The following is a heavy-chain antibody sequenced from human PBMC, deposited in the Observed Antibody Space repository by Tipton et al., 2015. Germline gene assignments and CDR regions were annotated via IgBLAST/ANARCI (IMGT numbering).Heavy chain of an antibody. D-gene: IGHD3-3*01. Sequence: SLRLSCAASGFTFSTYVMHWVRQAPGKGLEWVAVLWSDGNTKFYGDSVKGRFTISRDNSKNTLYLQMNSLRAEDTAVYYCARGYDFWSGSGWFDPWGQGTLVTVSS. J-gene: IGHJ5*02. CDR1: GFTFSTYV. V-gene: IGHV3-33*01. CDR2: LWSDGNTK. CDR3: ARGYDFWSGSGWFDP.